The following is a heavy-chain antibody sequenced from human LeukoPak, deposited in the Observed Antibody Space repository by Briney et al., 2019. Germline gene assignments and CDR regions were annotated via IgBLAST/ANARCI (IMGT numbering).Heavy chain of an antibody. Sequence: SETLSLTCTVTGASMSSHYWTWMRQDPGTGLEWIGNIYHTGSTSYNPALESRVTISLDTSNNQFSLKLTSVTAADTAVYYCAKEGGPARPGLDSWGQGTLVTVSS. D-gene: IGHD6-6*01. CDR3: AKEGGPARPGLDS. J-gene: IGHJ4*02. CDR2: IYHTGST. CDR1: GASMSSHY. V-gene: IGHV4-59*11.